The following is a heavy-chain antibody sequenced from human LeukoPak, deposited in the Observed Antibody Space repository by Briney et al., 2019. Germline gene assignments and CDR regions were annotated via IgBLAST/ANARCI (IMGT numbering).Heavy chain of an antibody. CDR1: GFTFSSYS. V-gene: IGHV3-48*02. Sequence: TGGSLTLSCAASGFTFSSYSMNWVRQAPGKGLEWVSYISSSSSTIYYADSVKGRFTISRDNAKNSLYLQMNSLRDEDTAVYYCARGPTVTTLMYYFDYWGQGTLVTVSS. CDR2: ISSSSSTI. CDR3: ARGPTVTTLMYYFDY. J-gene: IGHJ4*02. D-gene: IGHD4-11*01.